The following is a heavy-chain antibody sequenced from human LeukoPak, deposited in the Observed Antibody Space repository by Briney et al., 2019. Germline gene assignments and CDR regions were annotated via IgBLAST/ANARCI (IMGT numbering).Heavy chain of an antibody. CDR1: GFTFDDFA. D-gene: IGHD3-10*01. V-gene: IGHV3-9*01. CDR2: ISWNSGDI. Sequence: GGSLRLSCAASGFTFDDFAVHWVRHVPGKGLEWVSGISWNSGDIGYADSVKGRFTISRDNAKNSLSLQMNSLRAEDTAFYYCAKDMSGSYRHNFLDFWGQGTLVTVSS. CDR3: AKDMSGSYRHNFLDF. J-gene: IGHJ4*02.